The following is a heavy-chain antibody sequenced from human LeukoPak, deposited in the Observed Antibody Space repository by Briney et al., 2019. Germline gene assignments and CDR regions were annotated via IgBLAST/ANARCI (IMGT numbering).Heavy chain of an antibody. CDR3: AKDLVTGSLDY. CDR2: ISGSGGSR. J-gene: IGHJ4*02. V-gene: IGHV3-23*01. D-gene: IGHD3-10*01. Sequence: GGSLRLSCAASGFTFSSYAMTWVRQAPGKVLEWVSSISGSGGSRDYADSVKGRFTISRDNSKNTLYLQMTSLRAEDTAVYYCAKDLVTGSLDYWGQGTLVTVSS. CDR1: GFTFSSYA.